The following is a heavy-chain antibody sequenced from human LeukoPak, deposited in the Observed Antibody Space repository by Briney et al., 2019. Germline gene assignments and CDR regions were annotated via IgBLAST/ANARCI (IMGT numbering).Heavy chain of an antibody. V-gene: IGHV1-69*13. J-gene: IGHJ4*02. Sequence: TSVKVSCKASGGTFSSSAISWVRQAPGQGLEWMGGIIPMFGTANYAQKFQGRVTITADESTSTAYMELRSLISEDTAAYYCATDQPPLISAAGVYWGQGTLVTVSS. CDR3: ATDQPPLISAAGVY. D-gene: IGHD6-25*01. CDR2: IIPMFGTA. CDR1: GGTFSSSA.